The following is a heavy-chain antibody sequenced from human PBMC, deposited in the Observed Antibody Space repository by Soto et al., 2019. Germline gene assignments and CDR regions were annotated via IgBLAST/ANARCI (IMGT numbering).Heavy chain of an antibody. CDR2: ISGSGGST. CDR3: AKEGRFWGWVLSIAVAGRLGY. V-gene: IGHV3-23*01. Sequence: PGGSLRLSCAASGFTFSSYAMSWVRQAPGKGLEWVSAISGSGGSTYYADSVKGRFTISRDNSKNTLYLQMNSLRAEDTAVYYCAKEGRFWGWVLSIAVAGRLGYWGQGTLVTVSS. J-gene: IGHJ4*02. D-gene: IGHD6-19*01. CDR1: GFTFSSYA.